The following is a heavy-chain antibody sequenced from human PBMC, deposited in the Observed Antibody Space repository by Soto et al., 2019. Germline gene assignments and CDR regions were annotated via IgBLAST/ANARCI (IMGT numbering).Heavy chain of an antibody. Sequence: GGSLRLSCEASGFTFSNYAMSWVRQAPGKGLEWVAGIRSGGDRTYDADSVKGRFTISRDNSKNTLYLQMNSLRAEDAAIYYCARDLGWSPLWDYWGQGTVVTV. D-gene: IGHD2-21*01. CDR1: GFTFSNYA. V-gene: IGHV3-23*01. CDR2: IRSGGDRT. CDR3: ARDLGWSPLWDY. J-gene: IGHJ4*02.